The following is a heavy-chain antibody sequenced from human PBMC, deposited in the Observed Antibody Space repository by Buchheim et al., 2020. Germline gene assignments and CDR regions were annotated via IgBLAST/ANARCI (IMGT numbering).Heavy chain of an antibody. CDR3: ARERYYGSGSPFDY. CDR2: IKQDGSEE. J-gene: IGHJ4*02. D-gene: IGHD3-10*01. Sequence: EVQLVESGGGLVQPGGSLRLSCAASGFTFSPYWMSWVRQAPGKGLEWVANIKQDGSEEYYVGSVKGRFTISRDNAKNSLYLQMNSLRAEGTAVYYCARERYYGSGSPFDYWGQGTL. V-gene: IGHV3-7*03. CDR1: GFTFSPYW.